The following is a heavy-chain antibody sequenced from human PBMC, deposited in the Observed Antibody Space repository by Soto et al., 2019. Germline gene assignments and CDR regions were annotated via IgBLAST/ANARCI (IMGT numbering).Heavy chain of an antibody. CDR3: ARVGIAVAVALDFDY. V-gene: IGHV1-2*02. D-gene: IGHD6-19*01. J-gene: IGHJ4*02. Sequence: ASVKVSCKASGYTFTGYYMHWVRQAPGQGLEWMGWINPNSGGTNYAQKFQGRVTMTRDTSISTAYMELSRLRSDDTAVYYCARVGIAVAVALDFDYWGQGTLVTVSS. CDR1: GYTFTGYY. CDR2: INPNSGGT.